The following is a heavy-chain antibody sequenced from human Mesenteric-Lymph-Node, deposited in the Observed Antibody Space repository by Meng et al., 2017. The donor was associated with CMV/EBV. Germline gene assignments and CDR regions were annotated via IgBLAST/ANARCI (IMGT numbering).Heavy chain of an antibody. CDR1: GYIFTSYY. J-gene: IGHJ4*02. CDR2: INPSGGST. CDR3: ARTGVGTTDPALDY. Sequence: ASAKVSCKASGYIFTSYYMHWVRQAPGQGLEWRGIINPSGGSTSYAQKFQGRVTMTRDTSTSTVYMELSSLRSEDTAVYYCARTGVGTTDPALDYWGQGTLVTVSS. V-gene: IGHV1-46*01. D-gene: IGHD1-7*01.